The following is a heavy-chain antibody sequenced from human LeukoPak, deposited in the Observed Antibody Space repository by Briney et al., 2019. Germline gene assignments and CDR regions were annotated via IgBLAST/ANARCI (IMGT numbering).Heavy chain of an antibody. J-gene: IGHJ3*02. Sequence: ASVKVSCKASGYTFTSYGISWVRQAPGQGLEWMEWISAYNGNTNYAQKLQGRVTMTTDTSTSTAYMELRSLRSDDTAVYYCARDGWIQLADDAFDIWGQGTMVTVSS. V-gene: IGHV1-18*01. D-gene: IGHD5-18*01. CDR2: ISAYNGNT. CDR1: GYTFTSYG. CDR3: ARDGWIQLADDAFDI.